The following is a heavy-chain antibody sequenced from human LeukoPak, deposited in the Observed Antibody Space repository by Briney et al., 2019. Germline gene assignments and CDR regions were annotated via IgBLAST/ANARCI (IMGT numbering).Heavy chain of an antibody. D-gene: IGHD4-17*01. J-gene: IGHJ4*02. CDR2: INTNTGNP. Sequence: ASVKVSCKASGYTFTSYAMNWVRQAPGQGLEWMGWINTNTGNPTYAQGFTGRFVFSLDTSVSTAYLQISSLKAEDTAVYYCARQTEGRPIETTVTTHFDYWGQGTLVTVSS. CDR1: GYTFTSYA. V-gene: IGHV7-4-1*02. CDR3: ARQTEGRPIETTVTTHFDY.